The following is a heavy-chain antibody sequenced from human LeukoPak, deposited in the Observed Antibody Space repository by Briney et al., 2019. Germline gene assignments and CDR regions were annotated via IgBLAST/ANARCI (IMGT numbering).Heavy chain of an antibody. CDR3: ARAEGQWELRY. Sequence: GASVKASCKASGGTFSSYTISWVRQAPGQGLEWMGRIIPILGIANYAQKFQGRVTITADKSTSTAYMELSSLRSEDTAVYYCARAEGQWELRYWGQGTLVTVSS. D-gene: IGHD1-26*01. CDR2: IIPILGIA. V-gene: IGHV1-69*02. CDR1: GGTFSSYT. J-gene: IGHJ4*02.